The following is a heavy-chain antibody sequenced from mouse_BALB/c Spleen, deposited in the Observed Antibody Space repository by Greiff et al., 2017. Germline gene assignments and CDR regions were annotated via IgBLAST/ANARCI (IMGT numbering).Heavy chain of an antibody. CDR1: GYAFSSYW. Sequence: VQLQQSGAELVRPGSSVKISCKASGYAFSSYWMNWVKQRPGQGLEWIGQIYPGDGDTNYNGKFKGKATLTADKSSSTAYMQLSSLTSEDSAVYFCASGPYYYGYAMDYWGQGTSVTVSS. CDR2: IYPGDGDT. V-gene: IGHV1-80*01. J-gene: IGHJ4*01. D-gene: IGHD1-1*01. CDR3: ASGPYYYGYAMDY.